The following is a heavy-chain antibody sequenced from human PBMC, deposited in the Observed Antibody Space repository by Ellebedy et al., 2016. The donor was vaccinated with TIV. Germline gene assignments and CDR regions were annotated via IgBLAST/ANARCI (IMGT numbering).Heavy chain of an antibody. CDR3: ATDGRMADTSYGMDV. Sequence: ASVKVSCKVSGYTLTELSMHWVRQAPGKGLEWMGGFDPEDGETIYAQKFQGRVTMTEDTSTDTAYMELRSLRSEDTAVYYCATDGRMADTSYGMDVWGQGTTVTVSS. CDR2: FDPEDGET. D-gene: IGHD5-24*01. CDR1: GYTLTELS. J-gene: IGHJ6*02. V-gene: IGHV1-24*01.